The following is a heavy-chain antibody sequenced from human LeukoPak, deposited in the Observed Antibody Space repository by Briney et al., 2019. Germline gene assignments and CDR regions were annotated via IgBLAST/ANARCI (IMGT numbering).Heavy chain of an antibody. D-gene: IGHD2-2*01. CDR2: ISGSGGST. CDR1: GFTFSSYW. J-gene: IGHJ5*02. Sequence: PGGSLRLSCAASGFTFSSYWMNWVRQASGKGLEWVSAISGSGGSTYYADSVKGRFTISRDNSKNTLYLQMNSLRAEDTAVYYCAKVLVHCSSTSCWLDPWGQGTLVTVSS. CDR3: AKVLVHCSSTSCWLDP. V-gene: IGHV3-23*01.